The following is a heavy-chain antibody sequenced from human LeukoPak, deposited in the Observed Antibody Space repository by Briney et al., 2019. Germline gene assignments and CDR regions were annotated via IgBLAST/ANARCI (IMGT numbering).Heavy chain of an antibody. V-gene: IGHV4-38-2*01. CDR1: GYSISSGYY. J-gene: IGHJ4*02. CDR2: IYHSGST. Sequence: SETLSLTCAVSGYSISSGYYWGWIRQPPGKGLEWIGSIYHSGSTYYNPSLKSRVTISVDTSKNQFSLKLSSVTAADTAVYYCARLSYGDYGFFFDYWGQGTLVTVSS. CDR3: ARLSYGDYGFFFDY. D-gene: IGHD4-17*01.